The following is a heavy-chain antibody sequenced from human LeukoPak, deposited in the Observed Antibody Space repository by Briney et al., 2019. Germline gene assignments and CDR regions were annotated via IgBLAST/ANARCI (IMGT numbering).Heavy chain of an antibody. CDR3: ARGYCSSTSCSNWFDP. D-gene: IGHD2-2*01. CDR1: GGSISSGGYS. V-gene: IGHV4-30-2*01. J-gene: IGHJ5*02. Sequence: SETLSLTCAVSGGSISSGGYSWSWIRQPPGKGLEWIGYIYHSGSTYYNPSLKSRVIISVDRSKNQFSLKLSSVTAADTAVYYCARGYCSSTSCSNWFDPWGQGTLVTVSS. CDR2: IYHSGST.